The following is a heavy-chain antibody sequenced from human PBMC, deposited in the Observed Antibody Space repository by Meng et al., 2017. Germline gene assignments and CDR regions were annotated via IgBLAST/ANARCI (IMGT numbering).Heavy chain of an antibody. CDR2: IFHSGTT. D-gene: IGHD3-16*01. V-gene: IGHV4-34*12. CDR1: GGSFSGYY. Sequence: QVQLQQWGAGLLKPSETLSLTCAVYGGSFSGYYWSWIRQPPGKGLEWIGEIFHSGTTNYNPSLKSRVTMSVDKSTNQFSLKLSSVTAADTAVYFCARPFPNRFDPWGQGTLVTVSS. J-gene: IGHJ5*02. CDR3: ARPFPNRFDP.